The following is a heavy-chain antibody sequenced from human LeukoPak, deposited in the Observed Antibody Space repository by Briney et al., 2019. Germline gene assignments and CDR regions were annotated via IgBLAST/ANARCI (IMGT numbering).Heavy chain of an antibody. D-gene: IGHD6-19*01. CDR1: GFTFSSYSMN. CDR2: IYYSGST. CDR3: ASHRYIAVAGMYYFDY. V-gene: IGHV4-59*05. J-gene: IGHJ4*02. Sequence: AGGSLRLSCAASGFTFSSYSMNWVRQAPGKGLEWIGSIYYSGSTYYNPSLKSRVTISVDTSKNQFSLKLSSVTAADTAVYYCASHRYIAVAGMYYFDYWGQGTLVTVSS.